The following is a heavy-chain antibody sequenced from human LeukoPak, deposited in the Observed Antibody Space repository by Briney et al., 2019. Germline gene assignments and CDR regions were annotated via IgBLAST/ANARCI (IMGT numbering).Heavy chain of an antibody. V-gene: IGHV4-61*02. Sequence: SETLSLTCPVSGDSLSDSSYYWTWMRQPAGKALEYIGRIFSSGTTDYNPSLRSRVTISVDTSKNQFSLKLTSMTAADTAVYYCARQATTVVTYWYFDLWGRGTLVTVSS. CDR3: ARQATTVVTYWYFDL. CDR2: IFSSGTT. CDR1: GDSLSDSSYY. D-gene: IGHD4-23*01. J-gene: IGHJ2*01.